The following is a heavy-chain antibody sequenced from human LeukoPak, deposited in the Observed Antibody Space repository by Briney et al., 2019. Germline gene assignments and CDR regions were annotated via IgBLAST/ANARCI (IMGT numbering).Heavy chain of an antibody. J-gene: IGHJ4*02. V-gene: IGHV3-23*01. Sequence: GGSLRLSCAASGFNFNSYTMNWVRQAPGKGLQWVANILASGSPTYYADSVKGRFIISRDNSKNTVYLQMNSLRVEDTAIYYCAKDLRPDGVDNFDHWGRESWSPSPQ. CDR1: GFNFNSYT. D-gene: IGHD2-8*01. CDR3: AKDLRPDGVDNFDH. CDR2: ILASGSPT.